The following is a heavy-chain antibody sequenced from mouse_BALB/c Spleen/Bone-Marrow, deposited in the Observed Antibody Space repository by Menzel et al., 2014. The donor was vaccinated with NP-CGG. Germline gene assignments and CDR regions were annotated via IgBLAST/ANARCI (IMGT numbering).Heavy chain of an antibody. CDR3: ARLGNYGYHDN. Sequence: EVQLQQSGGGLVQPGGSLNLACVASGFDFSRYWISWARQAPGKGQEWIGEINPGSSTINYSPSLKDKFIISRDNAKNTLYLQMSKVRSEDTALYYCARLGNYGYHDNWGQGTTLTVSS. J-gene: IGHJ2*01. CDR1: GFDFSRYW. V-gene: IGHV4-2*02. CDR2: INPGSSTI. D-gene: IGHD1-2*01.